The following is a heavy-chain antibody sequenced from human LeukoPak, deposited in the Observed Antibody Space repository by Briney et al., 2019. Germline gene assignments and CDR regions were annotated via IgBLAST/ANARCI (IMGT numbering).Heavy chain of an antibody. J-gene: IGHJ4*02. Sequence: GGSLRLSCAASGFTFSSYAMSWVRQAPGKGLEWVSAISGSGGSTYYADSVKGRFTISRDNSKNTVYLQMNSLRAEDTAVYYCATTVTTGGYFDYWGQGTLVTVSS. CDR3: ATTVTTGGYFDY. V-gene: IGHV3-23*01. CDR2: ISGSGGST. D-gene: IGHD4-17*01. CDR1: GFTFSSYA.